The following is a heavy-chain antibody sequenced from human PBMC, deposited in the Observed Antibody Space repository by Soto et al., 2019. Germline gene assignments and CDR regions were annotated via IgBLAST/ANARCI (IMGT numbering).Heavy chain of an antibody. Sequence: QVQLVQSGAEVKKPGASVKVSCKASGYTFTSYDINWVRQATGQGLEWMGWMNPNSGNTGYAQKFPGRVTMTRNTSISTAYMELSSLRSEDTAVYYCARLVVVPGDDWFDPWGQGTLVTVSS. CDR2: MNPNSGNT. CDR3: ARLVVVPGDDWFDP. CDR1: GYTFTSYD. J-gene: IGHJ5*02. D-gene: IGHD2-15*01. V-gene: IGHV1-8*01.